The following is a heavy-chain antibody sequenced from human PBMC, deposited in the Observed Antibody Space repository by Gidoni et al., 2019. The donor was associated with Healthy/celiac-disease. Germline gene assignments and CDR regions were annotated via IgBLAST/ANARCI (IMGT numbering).Heavy chain of an antibody. CDR3: ARDSPYSSSHYFDY. CDR1: GGSVSSGSYY. D-gene: IGHD6-13*01. V-gene: IGHV4-61*01. Sequence: PGLVKPSETLSLTCTVSGGSVSSGSYYWSWIRQPPGKGLEWIGYIYYSGSTNYNPSLKSRVTISVDTSKNQFSLKLSSVTAADTAVYYCARDSPYSSSHYFDYWGQGTLVTVSS. CDR2: IYYSGST. J-gene: IGHJ4*02.